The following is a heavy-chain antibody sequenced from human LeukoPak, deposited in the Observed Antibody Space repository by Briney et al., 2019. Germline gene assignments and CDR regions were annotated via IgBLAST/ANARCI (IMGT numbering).Heavy chain of an antibody. CDR2: IIPIFGTA. D-gene: IGHD3-9*01. J-gene: IGHJ4*02. CDR3: ARGWSGDDILYYFDY. CDR1: GGTFSSYA. Sequence: SVKVSCKASGGTFSSYAISWVRQALGQGLEWMGGIIPIFGTANYAQKFQGRVTITVDESTSTAYMELSSLRSEDTAVYYCARGWSGDDILYYFDYWGQGTLVTVSS. V-gene: IGHV1-69*13.